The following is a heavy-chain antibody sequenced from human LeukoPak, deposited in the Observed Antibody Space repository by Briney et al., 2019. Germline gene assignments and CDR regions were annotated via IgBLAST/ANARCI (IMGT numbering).Heavy chain of an antibody. CDR1: GFTFSSYW. D-gene: IGHD3-3*01. V-gene: IGHV3-7*01. CDR3: ARDQVYAFWRSRFDYYYYYMDV. CDR2: IKQDESEK. Sequence: GGSLRLSCAASGFTFSSYWMSWVRQAPGKGLEWVANIKQDESEKYYVDSVKGRFTISRDNAKNSLYLQMNSLRAEDTAVYYCARDQVYAFWRSRFDYYYYYMDVWGKGTPVTVSS. J-gene: IGHJ6*03.